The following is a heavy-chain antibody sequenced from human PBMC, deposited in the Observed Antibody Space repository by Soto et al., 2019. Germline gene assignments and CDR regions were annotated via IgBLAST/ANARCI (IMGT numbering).Heavy chain of an antibody. D-gene: IGHD2-2*01. Sequence: QVQLQESGPGLVKPSETLSLTCTVSGGSVNSDSYYWSWIRQPPGKGLEWIGYIYYTGSTNYNPSLKSRATISLDTSRNQFSLKLSSVTAADTAVFYCAREYANSPEAFDYWGQGALVTVSS. CDR3: AREYANSPEAFDY. V-gene: IGHV4-61*01. CDR1: GGSVNSDSYY. CDR2: IYYTGST. J-gene: IGHJ4*02.